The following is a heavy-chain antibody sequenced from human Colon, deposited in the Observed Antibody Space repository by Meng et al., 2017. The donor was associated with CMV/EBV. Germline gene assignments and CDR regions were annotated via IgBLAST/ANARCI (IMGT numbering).Heavy chain of an antibody. CDR1: GYTFTSYY. CDR2: INPSGGST. Sequence: ASVKVSCKASGYTFTSYYMHWVRQAPGQGLEWMGIINPSGGSTSYAQKFQGRVTMTRDTSTSTVYMEPSSLRSEDTAVYYCATADLLWTPLDYWGQGTLVTVSS. J-gene: IGHJ4*02. CDR3: ATADLLWTPLDY. D-gene: IGHD3-10*01. V-gene: IGHV1-46*01.